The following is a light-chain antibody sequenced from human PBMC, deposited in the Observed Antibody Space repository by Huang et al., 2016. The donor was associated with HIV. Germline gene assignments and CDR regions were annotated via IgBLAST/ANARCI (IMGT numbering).Light chain of an antibody. Sequence: EIVMTQSPATVSVSPGERATLSCRTSQSVRTNLAWYQQKPGQSPRLLIYGASTRATGVPPRFSGSGSGTEFTLTISSLQSEDVAVYFCQQYNIWPETFGQGTKVEIK. V-gene: IGKV3-15*01. CDR1: QSVRTN. J-gene: IGKJ1*01. CDR2: GAS. CDR3: QQYNIWPET.